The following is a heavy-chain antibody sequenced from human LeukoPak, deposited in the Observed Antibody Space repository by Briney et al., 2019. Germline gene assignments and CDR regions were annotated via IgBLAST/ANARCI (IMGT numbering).Heavy chain of an antibody. CDR1: GYSFTSYW. V-gene: IGHV5-51*01. CDR2: IYPGDSDT. D-gene: IGHD1-26*01. J-gene: IGHJ4*02. Sequence: GESLQISCKGSGYSFTSYWIGWVRQMRGKGLEWMGIIYPGDSDTRYSPSFQGQVTISADKSISTAYLQWSSLKASDTAMYYCVLSGSCAHFDYWGQGTLVTVSS. CDR3: VLSGSCAHFDY.